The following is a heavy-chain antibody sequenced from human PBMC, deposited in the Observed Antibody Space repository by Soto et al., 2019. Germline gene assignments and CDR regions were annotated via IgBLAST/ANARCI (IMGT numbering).Heavy chain of an antibody. Sequence: PSETLSLTCAVYGGSFSGYYWSWIRQPPGKGLEWIGEINHSGSTNYNPSLKSRVTISVDTSKNQFSLKLSSVTAADTAVYYCARGLGNSEATPTQYYFDYWGQGTLVTVSS. CDR3: ARGLGNSEATPTQYYFDY. J-gene: IGHJ4*02. CDR2: INHSGST. V-gene: IGHV4-34*01. D-gene: IGHD6-13*01. CDR1: GGSFSGYY.